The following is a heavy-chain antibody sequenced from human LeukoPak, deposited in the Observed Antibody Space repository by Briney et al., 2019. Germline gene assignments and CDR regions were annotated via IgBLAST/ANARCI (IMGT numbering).Heavy chain of an antibody. CDR1: GFTFSSYA. CDR3: ARASVVGAQITNYYYYGMDV. CDR2: ISCNGGST. D-gene: IGHD1-26*01. Sequence: PGGSLRLSCAASGFTFSSYAMHWVRQAPGNGLEYVSAISCNGGSTYYANSVKGRFTISRDNSKNSMYLQMDSLRAEDMAVYYCARASVVGAQITNYYYYGMDVWGQGTTVTVS. J-gene: IGHJ6*02. V-gene: IGHV3-64*01.